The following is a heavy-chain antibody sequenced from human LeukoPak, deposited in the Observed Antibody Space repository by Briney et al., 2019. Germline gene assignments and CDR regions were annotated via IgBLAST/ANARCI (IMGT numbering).Heavy chain of an antibody. CDR3: ARVEAIRYFDWYFDY. D-gene: IGHD3-9*01. V-gene: IGHV1-2*02. Sequence: ASVKVSCKASGYTFTGYYMHWVRQAPGQELEWMGWINPNSGGTNYAQKFQGRVTMTRDTSISTAYMELSRLRSDDTAVYYCARVEAIRYFDWYFDYWGQGTLVTVSS. CDR2: INPNSGGT. CDR1: GYTFTGYY. J-gene: IGHJ4*02.